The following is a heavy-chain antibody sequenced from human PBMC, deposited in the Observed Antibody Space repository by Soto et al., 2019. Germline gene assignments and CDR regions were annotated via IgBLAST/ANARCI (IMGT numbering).Heavy chain of an antibody. CDR1: GFTFSSYW. D-gene: IGHD1-1*01. Sequence: EVQLVESGGGLVQPGGSLRLSCAASGFTFSSYWMSWVRQAPGKGLEWVANIKQDGSEKYYVDSVKGRFTISRDNAKNSLDLQMNSLRAEDTAVYYCARGQGWNHQYGMDVWGQGTTVTVSS. J-gene: IGHJ6*02. CDR3: ARGQGWNHQYGMDV. V-gene: IGHV3-7*03. CDR2: IKQDGSEK.